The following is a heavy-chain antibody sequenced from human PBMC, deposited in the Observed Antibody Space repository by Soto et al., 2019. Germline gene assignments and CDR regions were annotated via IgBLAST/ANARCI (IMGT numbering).Heavy chain of an antibody. D-gene: IGHD3-10*01. CDR3: TTDLAHYYGSGSYYAFDI. CDR1: GFTFSNAW. V-gene: IGHV3-15*01. Sequence: GGSLRLSCAASGFTFSNAWMSWVRQAPGKGLEWVGRIKSKTDGGTTDYAAPVKGRFTISRDDSKNTLYLQMNSLKTEDTAVYYCTTDLAHYYGSGSYYAFDIWGQGTMVTVSS. CDR2: IKSKTDGGTT. J-gene: IGHJ3*02.